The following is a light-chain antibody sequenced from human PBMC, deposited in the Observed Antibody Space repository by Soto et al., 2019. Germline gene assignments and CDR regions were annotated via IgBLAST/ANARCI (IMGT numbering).Light chain of an antibody. J-gene: IGLJ7*01. Sequence: QSALTQPASVSGSPGQSITISCTGTSSDVGGYNYVSWYQQNPGKAPKLIIYEVSRRPSGVSDRFSGSKSGNTASMTISGLQAEDEANYYCCSYAGNNIFVFGTGTQLTVL. CDR2: EVS. CDR1: SSDVGGYNY. CDR3: CSYAGNNIFV. V-gene: IGLV2-23*02.